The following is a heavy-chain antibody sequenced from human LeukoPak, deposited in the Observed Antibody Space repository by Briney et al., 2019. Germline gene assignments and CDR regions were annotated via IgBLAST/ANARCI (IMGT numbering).Heavy chain of an antibody. J-gene: IGHJ2*01. Sequence: PSETLSLTCTISGGSISSYYWSWIRQPPGKGLEWIGYIYYSGSTNYNPSLKSRVTISVDTSKNQFSLKLSSVTAADTAVYYCARVEGVYFDLWGRGTLVTVSS. V-gene: IGHV4-59*01. CDR3: ARVEGVYFDL. CDR2: IYYSGST. CDR1: GGSISSYY.